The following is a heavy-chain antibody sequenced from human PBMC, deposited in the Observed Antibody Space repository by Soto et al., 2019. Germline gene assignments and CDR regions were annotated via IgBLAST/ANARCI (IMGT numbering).Heavy chain of an antibody. CDR2: INPNNGAT. CDR3: ARDASPDFWSGYYDY. D-gene: IGHD3-3*01. V-gene: IGHV1-2*02. J-gene: IGHJ4*02. Sequence: HLVQSGAEVKQPGASVRVSCKASTYTFKAYFLHWVRQAPGQGLEWMGWINPNNGATEYAQKFQGRVTMTGDTSISTAYIEVSGLKSGDTAVYYCARDASPDFWSGYYDYWGQGTLITVST. CDR1: TYTFKAYF.